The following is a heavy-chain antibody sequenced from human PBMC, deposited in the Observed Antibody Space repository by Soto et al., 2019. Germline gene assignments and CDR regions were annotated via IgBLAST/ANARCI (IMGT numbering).Heavy chain of an antibody. J-gene: IGHJ4*02. CDR2: IWYDGSNK. CDR3: ARASDSGRYYVGH. CDR1: GFTFSSYG. D-gene: IGHD1-26*01. V-gene: IGHV3-33*01. Sequence: GGSLRLSCAASGFTFSSYGMHWVRQAPGKGLEWVAVIWYDGSNKYYADSVKGRFTISRDNSKNTLYLQMNSLRAEDTAVYYCARASDSGRYYVGHWGQGTLVTVSS.